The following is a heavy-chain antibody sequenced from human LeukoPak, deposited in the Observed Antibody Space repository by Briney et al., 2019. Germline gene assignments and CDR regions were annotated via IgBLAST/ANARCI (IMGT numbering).Heavy chain of an antibody. D-gene: IGHD5-24*01. Sequence: GGSLRLSCAAFGFTFSSYWMSWVRQAPGKGLEWVANIKQDGSEKYYVDSVKGRFTISRDNAKNSLYLQMNSLRAEDTAVYYCARETSTEMGYDYWGQGTLVTVSS. CDR1: GFTFSSYW. J-gene: IGHJ4*02. CDR3: ARETSTEMGYDY. CDR2: IKQDGSEK. V-gene: IGHV3-7*01.